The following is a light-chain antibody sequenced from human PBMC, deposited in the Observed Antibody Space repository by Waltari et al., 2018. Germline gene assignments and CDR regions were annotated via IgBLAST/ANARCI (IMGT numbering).Light chain of an antibody. CDR2: GKN. V-gene: IGLV3-19*01. CDR3: NSRDSSGNHLVV. Sequence: SSELTQDPAVSVALGQTVRITCQGDSLRSSYASWDQQKPGQAPVLVIYGKNNRPSGIPDRFSGSSSGNTASLTITGAQAEDEADYYCNSRDSSGNHLVVFGGGTKLTVL. CDR1: SLRSSY. J-gene: IGLJ3*02.